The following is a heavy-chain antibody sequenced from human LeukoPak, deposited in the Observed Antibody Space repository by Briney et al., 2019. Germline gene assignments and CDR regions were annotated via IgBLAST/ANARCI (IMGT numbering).Heavy chain of an antibody. CDR2: INHSGST. CDR3: ARMGTVAGLFDY. D-gene: IGHD6-19*01. CDR1: GGSFSGYY. J-gene: IGHJ4*02. V-gene: IGHV4-34*01. Sequence: SETLSLTCAVYGGSFSGYYWSWIRQPPGKGLEWIGEINHSGSTNYNPSLKSRVTISVDTSKNQFSLKLSSVTAADTAVYYCARMGTVAGLFDYWGQGTLVTVSS.